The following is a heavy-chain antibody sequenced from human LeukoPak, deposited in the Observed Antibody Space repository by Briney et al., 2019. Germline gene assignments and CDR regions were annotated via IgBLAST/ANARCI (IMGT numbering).Heavy chain of an antibody. Sequence: GGSLRLSCAASGFTFSSYSMNWVRQAPGKGLEWVSYISRSSSTIYCADSVKGRFTISRDNANNSLYLQMNSLRAEDTAVYYCARDLGIAARPSQGYWGQGTLVTVSS. CDR3: ARDLGIAARPSQGY. V-gene: IGHV3-48*04. CDR2: ISRSSSTI. CDR1: GFTFSSYS. D-gene: IGHD6-6*01. J-gene: IGHJ4*02.